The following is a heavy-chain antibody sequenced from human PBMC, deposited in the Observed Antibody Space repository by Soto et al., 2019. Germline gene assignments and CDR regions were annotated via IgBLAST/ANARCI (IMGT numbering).Heavy chain of an antibody. Sequence: QVHLVESGGGLVKPGGSLRLSCAASGFTFSDYYVTWIRLAPGKGLEWLSYISSTSRHTDYADSVKGRFTISRDNANNSLYLTMGSLRVDDTAVYFCARAASAAGSRYFDYWGQGALVTVSS. CDR2: ISSTSRHT. CDR1: GFTFSDYY. J-gene: IGHJ4*02. V-gene: IGHV3-11*06. CDR3: ARAASAAGSRYFDY. D-gene: IGHD6-13*01.